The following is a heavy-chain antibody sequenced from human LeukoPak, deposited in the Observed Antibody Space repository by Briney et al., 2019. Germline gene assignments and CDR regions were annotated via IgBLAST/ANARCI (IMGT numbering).Heavy chain of an antibody. CDR3: ARNVGGYCGSSSCYSIDV. J-gene: IGHJ3*01. CDR2: ICHSGST. Sequence: SXTLSLTCAVSGYSISSGYYWGWIRPPPGKGREWIGRICHSGSTYYNPSLKSRVTISGETSKNQFSLKLSSVTAADTAVYYCARNVGGYCGSSSCYSIDVWGQGTMVTVSS. V-gene: IGHV4-38-2*01. CDR1: GYSISSGYY. D-gene: IGHD2-2*02.